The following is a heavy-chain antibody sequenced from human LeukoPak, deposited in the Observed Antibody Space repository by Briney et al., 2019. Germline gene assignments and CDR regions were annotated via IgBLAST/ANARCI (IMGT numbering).Heavy chain of an antibody. J-gene: IGHJ4*02. D-gene: IGHD1-26*01. V-gene: IGHV1-2*02. CDR1: GYTFTGYY. CDR2: INPNSGGT. CDR3: ATDLYSGSYYEVDY. Sequence: GASVKVSCKASGYTFTGYYMHWVRQAPGQGLEWMGWINPNSGGTNYAQKFQGRVTMTRDTSISTAYMELSRLRSDDTAVYYCATDLYSGSYYEVDYWGQGTLVTVSS.